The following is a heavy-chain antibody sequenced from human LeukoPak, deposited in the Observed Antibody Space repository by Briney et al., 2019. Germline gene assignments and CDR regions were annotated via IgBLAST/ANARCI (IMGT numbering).Heavy chain of an antibody. CDR2: ISGSGGST. CDR1: GFTFGNYA. CDR3: AKGGSGYYYNNGMDV. Sequence: GGSLRLSCAASGFTFGNYAMNWVRQAPGKGLEWVSTISGSGGSTYYADSVKGRFTISRDNSKNTLYLQMNSLRAEDTAVYYCAKGGSGYYYNNGMDVWGQGTTVTVSS. J-gene: IGHJ6*02. D-gene: IGHD3-3*01. V-gene: IGHV3-23*01.